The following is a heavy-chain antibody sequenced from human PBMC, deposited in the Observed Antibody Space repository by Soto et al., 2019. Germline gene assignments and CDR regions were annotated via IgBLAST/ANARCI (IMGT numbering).Heavy chain of an antibody. Sequence: EVQLLESGGGLVQPGGSLRLSCAASGFTFNRSAMSWVRQAPGKGLEWVSAISGSGDRTYYADSVKGRFTISRDNSKNTLYLQMNSLRAEDTAVYYCAKDLISGYGEFEDYWGQGTLVTVSS. D-gene: IGHD5-12*01. V-gene: IGHV3-23*01. CDR2: ISGSGDRT. J-gene: IGHJ4*02. CDR3: AKDLISGYGEFEDY. CDR1: GFTFNRSA.